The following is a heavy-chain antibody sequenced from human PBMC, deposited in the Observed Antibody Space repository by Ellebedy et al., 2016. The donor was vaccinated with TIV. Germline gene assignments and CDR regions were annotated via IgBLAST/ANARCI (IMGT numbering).Heavy chain of an antibody. D-gene: IGHD3-9*01. Sequence: SETLSLTCTVSDDSFGSSRLSWGWIRQPPGKGLEWIGYIYSSGSTKYNPSLKSRVTISADMSKNQFSLSLSSVTAADTAMYYCARPDTELVTVDEYYYYMDVWGKGTTVTVSS. CDR3: ARPDTELVTVDEYYYYMDV. CDR1: DDSFGSSRLS. J-gene: IGHJ6*03. V-gene: IGHV4-61*05. CDR2: IYSSGST.